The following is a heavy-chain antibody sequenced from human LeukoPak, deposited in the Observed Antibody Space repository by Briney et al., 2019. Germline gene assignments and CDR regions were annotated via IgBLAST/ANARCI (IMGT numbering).Heavy chain of an antibody. V-gene: IGHV3-30-3*01. Sequence: GGSLRLSCAASGFTFSSYAMHWVRQAPGKGLEWVAVISYDGSNKYYADSVKGRFTISRDNSKNTLYLQMNSLRAEDTAVYYCAGARTDCSGGSCYSGYYYGMDVWGQGTTVTVSS. D-gene: IGHD2-15*01. CDR1: GFTFSSYA. CDR2: ISYDGSNK. CDR3: AGARTDCSGGSCYSGYYYGMDV. J-gene: IGHJ6*02.